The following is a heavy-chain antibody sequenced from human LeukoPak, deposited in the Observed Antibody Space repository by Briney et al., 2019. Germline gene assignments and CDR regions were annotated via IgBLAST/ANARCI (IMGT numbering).Heavy chain of an antibody. CDR1: DGSISNYY. D-gene: IGHD1-14*01. CDR2: AYYSGST. V-gene: IGHV4-59*12. CDR3: ARGQSRNFDY. J-gene: IGHJ4*02. Sequence: SETLSLTCSVFDGSISNYYWSWIRQPPGKGLEWIGYAYYSGSTTYNPSLESRVTISVDTSKNQFSLKLSSVTAADTAVYYCARGQSRNFDYWGQGTLVTVSS.